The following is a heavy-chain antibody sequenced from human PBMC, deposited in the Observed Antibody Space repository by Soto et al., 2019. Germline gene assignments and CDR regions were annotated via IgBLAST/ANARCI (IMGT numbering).Heavy chain of an antibody. CDR3: ARYIPCLRYYGMDV. D-gene: IGHD5-18*01. CDR1: GFTFSSYA. CDR2: IGESGTPT. V-gene: IGHV3-23*01. J-gene: IGHJ6*02. Sequence: EVQLLESGGGLVQPGGSLRLSCAASGFTFSSYAMKWVRQAPGKGLEWVSLIGESGTPTYYADSVKGRFTISRDNSGNPLFLEMYSPRAEDTAVYYCARYIPCLRYYGMDVWGHGSTVTVS.